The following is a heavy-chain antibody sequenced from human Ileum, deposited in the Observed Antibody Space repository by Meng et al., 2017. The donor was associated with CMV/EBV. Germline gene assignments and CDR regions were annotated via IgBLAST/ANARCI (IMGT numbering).Heavy chain of an antibody. J-gene: IGHJ6*01. CDR2: ISSKPYGATP. CDR3: TRESQATYYAFLSQVGMDV. CDR1: GFTFDSYA. D-gene: IGHD3-3*01. V-gene: IGHV3-49*04. Sequence: GESLKISCATSGFTFDSYAMSWVRQAPGTGLEWVGFISSKPYGATPKYAASVQGRFTISRDESNSIAYLQMNSLKTEDTAVYYCTRESQATYYAFLSQVGMDVWGQGNSVNGAS.